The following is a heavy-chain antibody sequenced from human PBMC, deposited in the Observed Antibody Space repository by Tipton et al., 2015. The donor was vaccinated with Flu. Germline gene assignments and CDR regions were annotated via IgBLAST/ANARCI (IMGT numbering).Heavy chain of an antibody. CDR3: ARQDHGLDV. CDR2: IYNTWST. J-gene: IGHJ6*02. Sequence: TLSLTCSVSADSISSNYWSWIRQSPGKGLEWIGYIYNTWSTNNNPSLKSRVTISVDTSKNQFSLNLRSVTAADTAVYYCARQDHGLDVWGQGTTVSVS. CDR1: ADSISSNY. V-gene: IGHV4-59*08. D-gene: IGHD2-8*01.